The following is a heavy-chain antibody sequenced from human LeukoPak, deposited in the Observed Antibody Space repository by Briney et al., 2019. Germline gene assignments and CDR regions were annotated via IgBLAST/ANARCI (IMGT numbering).Heavy chain of an antibody. V-gene: IGHV4-34*01. Sequence: SETLSLTCAVYGGSFSGYYWSWTRQPPGKGLEWIGEINHSGSTNYNPSLKSRVTISVDTSKNQFSLKLSSVTAADTAVCYCARVRYSGWYSYYYYYMDVWGKGTTVTVSS. CDR2: INHSGST. J-gene: IGHJ6*03. CDR1: GGSFSGYY. D-gene: IGHD6-19*01. CDR3: ARVRYSGWYSYYYYYMDV.